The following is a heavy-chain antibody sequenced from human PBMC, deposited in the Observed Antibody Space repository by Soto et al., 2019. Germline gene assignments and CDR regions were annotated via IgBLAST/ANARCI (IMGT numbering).Heavy chain of an antibody. V-gene: IGHV1-18*01. CDR1: GYTFTSYG. Sequence: ASVKVSCKASGYTFTSYGISWVRQAPGQGLEWMGWISAYNGNTNYAQKLQGRVTMTTDTSTSTTYMELRSLRSDDTAVYYCARDRWELLGPDYYYYYGMDVWGQGTTVTVSS. J-gene: IGHJ6*02. D-gene: IGHD1-26*01. CDR2: ISAYNGNT. CDR3: ARDRWELLGPDYYYYYGMDV.